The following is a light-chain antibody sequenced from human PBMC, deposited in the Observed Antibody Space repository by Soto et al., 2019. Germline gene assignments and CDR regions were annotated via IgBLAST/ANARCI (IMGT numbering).Light chain of an antibody. CDR1: SSDVGSYNL. V-gene: IGLV2-23*01. Sequence: QSALTQPASVSGSPGQSITISCTGTSSDVGSYNLVSWYQQHPGKAPKLMIYEGSKRPSGVSNRFSGSKSGNTASLTVSGLQAEDEADYFCCSYAGRGTFWVFGGGTKLTVL. J-gene: IGLJ3*02. CDR2: EGS. CDR3: CSYAGRGTFWV.